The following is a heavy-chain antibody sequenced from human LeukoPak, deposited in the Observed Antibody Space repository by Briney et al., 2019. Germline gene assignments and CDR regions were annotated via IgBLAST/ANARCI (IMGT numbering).Heavy chain of an antibody. J-gene: IGHJ3*02. CDR2: INHSGST. Sequence: KPSETLSLTCAVYGGSFSGYYWSWIRQPPGKGLEWIGEINHSGSTNYNPSLKSRVTISGDMSKNQFSLKLSSVTAADTAVYYCARRRLNWGAFDIWGQGTMLSLYS. CDR1: GGSFSGYY. CDR3: ARRRLNWGAFDI. V-gene: IGHV4-34*01. D-gene: IGHD7-27*01.